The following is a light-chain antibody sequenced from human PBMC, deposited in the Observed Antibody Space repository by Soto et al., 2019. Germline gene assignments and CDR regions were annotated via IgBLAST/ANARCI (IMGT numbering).Light chain of an antibody. J-gene: IGKJ2*01. Sequence: EIVLTQSPGTLSLSPGVRATLSCRASQSVNGNYLTWYQQKPGQAPRLLIYGASTRATGTPDRFSGSGSGTVFTLTISRLEPEDFAVYYCQQYGSSFRYTFGQGTKLEIK. CDR1: QSVNGNY. CDR2: GAS. CDR3: QQYGSSFRYT. V-gene: IGKV3-20*01.